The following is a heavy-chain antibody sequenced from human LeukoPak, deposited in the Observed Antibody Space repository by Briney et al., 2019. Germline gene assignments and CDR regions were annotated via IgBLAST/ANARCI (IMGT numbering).Heavy chain of an antibody. CDR1: GFTFSSYS. Sequence: SGGSLRLSCAASGFTFSSYSMNWVRQAPGKGLEWVSSISSSSSYIYYADSVKGRFTISRDNSKNTLYLQMNSLRAEDTAVYYCAKEVGATPYYFDYWGQGTLVTVSS. CDR3: AKEVGATPYYFDY. D-gene: IGHD1-26*01. J-gene: IGHJ4*02. CDR2: ISSSSSYI. V-gene: IGHV3-21*04.